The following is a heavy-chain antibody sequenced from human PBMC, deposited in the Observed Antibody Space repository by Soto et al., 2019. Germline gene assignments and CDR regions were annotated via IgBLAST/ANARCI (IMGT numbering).Heavy chain of an antibody. CDR3: ARDSCSGGSCYPSLYGMDV. CDR1: GFTCSSYA. D-gene: IGHD2-15*01. CDR2: ISYDGSNK. J-gene: IGHJ6*02. V-gene: IGHV3-30-3*01. Sequence: PGGSLRLSCAASGFTCSSYAMHWVRQAPGKGLEWVAVISYDGSNKYYADSVKGRFTISRDNSKNTLYLQMNSLRAEDTAVYYCARDSCSGGSCYPSLYGMDVWGQGTTVTVSS.